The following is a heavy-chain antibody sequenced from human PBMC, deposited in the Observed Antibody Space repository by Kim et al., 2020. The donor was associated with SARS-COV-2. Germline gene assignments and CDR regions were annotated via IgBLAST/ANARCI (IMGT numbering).Heavy chain of an antibody. CDR1: GFTFSSYA. CDR3: AKNGDIAVAGLFDY. D-gene: IGHD6-19*01. V-gene: IGHV3-33*06. Sequence: GGSLRLSCAASGFTFSSYAMHWVRQAPGKGLEWVAVIWYDGSNKYYADSVKGRFTISRDNSKNTLYLQMNSLRAEDTAVYYCAKNGDIAVAGLFDYWGQGTLVTVSS. J-gene: IGHJ4*02. CDR2: IWYDGSNK.